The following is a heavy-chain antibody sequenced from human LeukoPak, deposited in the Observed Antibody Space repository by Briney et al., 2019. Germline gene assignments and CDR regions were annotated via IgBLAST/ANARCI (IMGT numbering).Heavy chain of an antibody. J-gene: IGHJ3*02. CDR3: AKEQYLVPAAPTDAFDI. CDR2: IWYDGSNK. CDR1: GFTFSSYG. V-gene: IGHV3-33*06. Sequence: PGRSLRLSCAASGFTFSSYGMHWVRQAPGKGLEWVAVIWYDGSNKYYADSVKGRFTISRDNSKNTLYLQMNSLRAEDTAVYYCAKEQYLVPAAPTDAFDIWGQGTMVTVSS. D-gene: IGHD2-2*01.